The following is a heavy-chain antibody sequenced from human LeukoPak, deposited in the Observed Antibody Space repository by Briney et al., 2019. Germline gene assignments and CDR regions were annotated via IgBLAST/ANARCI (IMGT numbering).Heavy chain of an antibody. CDR1: GGSISSGDYY. CDR2: IYYSGST. D-gene: IGHD3-9*01. J-gene: IGHJ4*02. Sequence: PSQTLSLTCTVSGGSISSGDYYWSWIRQPPGKGLEWIGYIYYSGSTYYNPSLKSRVTISVDTSKNQFSLKLSSVTAAATAVYYWARGSPDYDNLTGYSSYYFDYWGQGTLVTVSS. CDR3: ARGSPDYDNLTGYSSYYFDY. V-gene: IGHV4-30-4*01.